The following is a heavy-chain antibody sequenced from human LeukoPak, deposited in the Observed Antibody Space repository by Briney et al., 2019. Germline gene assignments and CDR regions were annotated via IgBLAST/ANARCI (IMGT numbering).Heavy chain of an antibody. CDR1: GFTFNIYA. CDR2: ISGSGGST. CDR3: AKDVGYCGGDCYSMDYFDY. D-gene: IGHD2-21*02. Sequence: GGSLRLSCAASGFTFNIYAMSWVRQAPGKGLEWVSAISGSGGSTYYADSVKGRFTISRDNSKNTLYLQMNSLRAEDTAVYYCAKDVGYCGGDCYSMDYFDYWGQGTLVTVSS. V-gene: IGHV3-23*01. J-gene: IGHJ4*02.